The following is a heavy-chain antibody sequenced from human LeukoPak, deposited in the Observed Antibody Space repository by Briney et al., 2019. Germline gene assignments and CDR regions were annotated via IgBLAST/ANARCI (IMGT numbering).Heavy chain of an antibody. CDR3: ARDRDILTGYDNNWFDP. CDR1: GFTFSSYW. D-gene: IGHD3-9*01. Sequence: GGSLRLSCAASGFTFSSYWMSWVRQAPGKGLEWVANIKQDGSEKYYVDSAKGRFTISRDNAKNSLYLQMNSLRAEDTAVYYCARDRDILTGYDNNWFDPWGQGTLVTVSS. J-gene: IGHJ5*02. V-gene: IGHV3-7*03. CDR2: IKQDGSEK.